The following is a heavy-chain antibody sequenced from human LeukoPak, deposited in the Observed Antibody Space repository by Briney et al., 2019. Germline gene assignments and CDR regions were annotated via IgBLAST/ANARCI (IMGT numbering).Heavy chain of an antibody. CDR2: LYYSGST. J-gene: IGHJ4*02. Sequence: SETLSLTCTVSGGSISSSSYYWGWIRQPPGKGLEWIGSLYYSGSTYYNPSLKSRVTISVDTSKNQFSLNLSSVTAADTAVYYCARDLTSIAAAGNGGVNYWGQGTLVTVSS. CDR3: ARDLTSIAAAGNGGVNY. V-gene: IGHV4-39*07. D-gene: IGHD6-13*01. CDR1: GGSISSSSYY.